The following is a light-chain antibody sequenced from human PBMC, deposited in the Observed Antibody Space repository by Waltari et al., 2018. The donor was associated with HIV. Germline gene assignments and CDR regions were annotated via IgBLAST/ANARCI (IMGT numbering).Light chain of an antibody. J-gene: IGLJ2*01. CDR2: EVR. Sequence: QSALTQSASVSGSPGQSITISCTGTGSDVGGYNYVSWYQQRPGAAPKLLIYEVRNRPSGISSRFSGSKSGNTASLTISGLQAEDEADYYCSSYTDTTTLGVVFGGGTKLTVL. CDR1: GSDVGGYNY. V-gene: IGLV2-14*01. CDR3: SSYTDTTTLGVV.